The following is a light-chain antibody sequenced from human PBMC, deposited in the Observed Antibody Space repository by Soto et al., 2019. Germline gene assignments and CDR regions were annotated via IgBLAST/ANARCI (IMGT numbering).Light chain of an antibody. Sequence: EIVLTQSPGTLSLSPGERATLSCTASQSVASSCLAWYQRKPGQAPRLLIHTTSIRATDIPDRFSGSGSGTEFTLTINSLQAEDCAVYYCQQYYNWPRTFGQGTRLENK. CDR2: TTS. J-gene: IGKJ5*01. CDR3: QQYYNWPRT. CDR1: QSVASSC. V-gene: IGKV3-20*01.